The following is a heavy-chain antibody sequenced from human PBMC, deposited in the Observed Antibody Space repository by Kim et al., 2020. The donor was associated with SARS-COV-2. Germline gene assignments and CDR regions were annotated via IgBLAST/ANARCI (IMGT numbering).Heavy chain of an antibody. CDR2: INSDGSST. V-gene: IGHV3-74*01. J-gene: IGHJ3*02. D-gene: IGHD1-26*01. Sequence: GGSLRLSCAASVFTFSNYWMHWVRQAPVKGLVWVSRINSDGSSTIYADSVQGRLTISRDNAKNTLSLQMNSLGAEDTAVYYCARDAGGSYGDAFDIWGQGRMGSVSS. CDR3: ARDAGGSYGDAFDI. CDR1: VFTFSNYW.